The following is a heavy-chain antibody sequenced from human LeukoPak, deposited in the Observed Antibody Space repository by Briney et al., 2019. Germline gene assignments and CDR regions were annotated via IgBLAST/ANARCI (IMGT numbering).Heavy chain of an antibody. Sequence: ASVKVSCKVSGYTLTELSMHWVRQAPGKGLEWMGGFDPEDGETIYAQKFQGRVTVTEDTSTDTAYMELSSLRSEDTAVYYCATHMVRGVNYYYYGMDVWGQGTTVTVSS. CDR3: ATHMVRGVNYYYYGMDV. CDR2: FDPEDGET. CDR1: GYTLTELS. V-gene: IGHV1-24*01. D-gene: IGHD3-10*01. J-gene: IGHJ6*02.